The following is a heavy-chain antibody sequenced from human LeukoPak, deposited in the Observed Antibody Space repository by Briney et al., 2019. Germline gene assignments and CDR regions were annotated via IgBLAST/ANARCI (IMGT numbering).Heavy chain of an antibody. CDR1: GGSFSGYY. CDR3: AGAAGVSYYYDSSGYLD. Sequence: SETLSLTCAVYGGSFSGYYWSWIRQPPGKGLEWIGEINHSGSTNYNPSLKSRVTIPVDTSKNQFSLKLSSVTAADTAVYYCAGAAGVSYYYDSSGYLDWGQGTLVTVSS. V-gene: IGHV4-34*01. CDR2: INHSGST. J-gene: IGHJ4*02. D-gene: IGHD3-22*01.